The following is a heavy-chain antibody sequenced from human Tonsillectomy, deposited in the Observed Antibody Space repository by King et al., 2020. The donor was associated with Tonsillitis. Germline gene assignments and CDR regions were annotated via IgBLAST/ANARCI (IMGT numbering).Heavy chain of an antibody. J-gene: IGHJ6*02. D-gene: IGHD2-2*02. CDR3: ARDRYGRGYNYGMDV. V-gene: IGHV3-74*01. CDR2: INSDGSGL. CDR1: RFTFSSYW. Sequence: VQLVESGGGLVQPGGSLRLSCAASRFTFSSYWMHWVRQAPGKGLVWVSRINSDGSGLSYADSVKGRFTISRDNAKNTLYLQMNSLSAEDTAVYYCARDRYGRGYNYGMDVWGQGTTVTVSS.